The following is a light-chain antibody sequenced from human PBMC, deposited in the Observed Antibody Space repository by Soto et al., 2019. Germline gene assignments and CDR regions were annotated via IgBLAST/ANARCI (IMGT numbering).Light chain of an antibody. CDR1: QNIRIS. CDR3: QQSYSTPLT. J-gene: IGKJ4*01. CDR2: AAS. V-gene: IGKV1-39*01. Sequence: DIQMTQSPSSLSASVGDRVTISCRASQNIRISLNWYQQKPGKAPKLLIYAASNLQSGVPSRFSGSGSGTDFTLAISSLQPEDFATYYCQQSYSTPLTFGGGTKVDIK.